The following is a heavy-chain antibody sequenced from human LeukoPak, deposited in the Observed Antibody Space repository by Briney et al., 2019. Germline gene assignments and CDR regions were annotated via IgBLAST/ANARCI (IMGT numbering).Heavy chain of an antibody. D-gene: IGHD6-13*01. CDR3: VRGAYSSSWLNFDY. CDR2: IPYDGSNK. CDR1: GFPFSSYA. V-gene: IGHV3-30*04. Sequence: GALRLSCAASGFPFSSYAMHWVRQAPGKGLEWVALIPYDGSNKYYADSVKGRFTVSRDNSKYTLYLQMNSLRAEDTAVYYCVRGAYSSSWLNFDYWGQGTLVTVSS. J-gene: IGHJ4*02.